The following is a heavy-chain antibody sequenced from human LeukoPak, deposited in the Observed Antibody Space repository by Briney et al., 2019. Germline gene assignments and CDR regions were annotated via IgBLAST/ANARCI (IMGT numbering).Heavy chain of an antibody. CDR3: ARRGVRQLGGRYYFDY. Sequence: GASVKVSCKASGGTFSRSAITWVREAPGQGLEWMGVIIPKFGTTDYAQKLQGRVTITADESTNTVYMEMSSLRSEDTAVYYCARRGVRQLGGRYYFDYWGQGTLVTVSS. D-gene: IGHD3-10*01. CDR1: GGTFSRSA. J-gene: IGHJ4*02. V-gene: IGHV1-69*13. CDR2: IIPKFGTT.